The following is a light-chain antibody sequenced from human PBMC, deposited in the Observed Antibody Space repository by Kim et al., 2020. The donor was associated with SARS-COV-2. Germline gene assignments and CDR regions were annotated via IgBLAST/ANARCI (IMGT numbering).Light chain of an antibody. Sequence: GQSITSSCTGTSSDVGSYNLVSWYQQHPGKAPKLMIYEVSERPSGVSNRFSGSKSGNTASLTISGLQAEDEADYYCCSFAGGTSWVFGGGTKLTVL. CDR1: SSDVGSYNL. J-gene: IGLJ3*02. CDR3: CSFAGGTSWV. CDR2: EVS. V-gene: IGLV2-23*02.